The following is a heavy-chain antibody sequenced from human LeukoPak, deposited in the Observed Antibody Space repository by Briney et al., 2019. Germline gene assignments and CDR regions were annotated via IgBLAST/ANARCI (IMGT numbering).Heavy chain of an antibody. CDR3: ARDDIVATITLD. Sequence: GASVKVFCKASGYTFTGYYMHRVRQAPGQGLEWMGWINPNSGGTNYAQKFQGRVTMTRDTSISTAYMELSRLRSDDTAVYYCARDDIVATITLDWGQGTLVTVSS. D-gene: IGHD5-12*01. CDR1: GYTFTGYY. CDR2: INPNSGGT. J-gene: IGHJ4*02. V-gene: IGHV1-2*02.